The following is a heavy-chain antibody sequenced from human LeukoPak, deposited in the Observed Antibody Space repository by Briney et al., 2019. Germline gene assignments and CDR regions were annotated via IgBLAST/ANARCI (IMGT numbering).Heavy chain of an antibody. CDR2: IGESGGGT. Sequence: PGGSLRLSCAASGFTPSNYDMIWVRQAPGRGLEWVSGIGESGGGTYYTDSVKGRFTVSRDNSKNTVYLQMNSLRGEDTAVYYCARRGIVVRGFLIGLHQQAYYFDYWGQGALVTVSS. V-gene: IGHV3-23*01. CDR1: GFTPSNYD. CDR3: ARRGIVVRGFLIGLHQQAYYFDY. J-gene: IGHJ4*02. D-gene: IGHD3-10*01.